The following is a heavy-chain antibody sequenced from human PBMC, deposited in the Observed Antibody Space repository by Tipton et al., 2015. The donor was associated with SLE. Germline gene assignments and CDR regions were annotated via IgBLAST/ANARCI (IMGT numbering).Heavy chain of an antibody. Sequence: QLVQSGAELKKPGASVKVSCKASGYTFTNYGVSWVRQAPGQGLEWVAWISAYNGNTDYAQKLRGRVTVTTDTSTNTDYLELRSLRSDDTAVYYCARLSLDSWDLPQCFDSWGQGTLVTVSS. CDR2: ISAYNGNT. CDR1: GYTFTNYG. J-gene: IGHJ4*02. CDR3: ARLSLDSWDLPQCFDS. V-gene: IGHV1-18*01. D-gene: IGHD1-26*01.